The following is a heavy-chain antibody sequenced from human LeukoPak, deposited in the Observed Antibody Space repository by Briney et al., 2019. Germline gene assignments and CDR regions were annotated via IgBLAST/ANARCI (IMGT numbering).Heavy chain of an antibody. D-gene: IGHD2-2*01. CDR3: ARGDIACSSTSCYFLIYYYYMDV. Sequence: ASVKVSCKASGYTFTSYDINWVRQATGQGLEWMGWMNPNSGNTGYAQKFQGRVTMTRNTSISTAYMELSSLRSEDTAVYYCARGDIACSSTSCYFLIYYYYMDVWGKGTTVTVSS. CDR2: MNPNSGNT. J-gene: IGHJ6*03. CDR1: GYTFTSYD. V-gene: IGHV1-8*01.